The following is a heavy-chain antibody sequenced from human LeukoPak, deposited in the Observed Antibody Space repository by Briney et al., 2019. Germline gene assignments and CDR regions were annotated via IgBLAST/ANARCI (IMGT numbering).Heavy chain of an antibody. V-gene: IGHV3-23*01. CDR3: ALSMVRGPFSFYYYGVDV. CDR1: GFTFSSYA. D-gene: IGHD3-10*01. CDR2: ISDTGGTT. Sequence: GGSLRLSCAASGFTFSSYAMSWVRQAPGKGPEWVSVISDTGGTTYYADSVRGRLTISRDNSKNSLYLDMNSLRADDTGVYYCALSMVRGPFSFYYYGVDVWGPGTAVTVSS. J-gene: IGHJ6*02.